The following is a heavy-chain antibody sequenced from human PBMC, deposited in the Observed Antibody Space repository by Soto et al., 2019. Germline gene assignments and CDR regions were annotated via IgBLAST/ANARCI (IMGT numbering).Heavy chain of an antibody. CDR3: ARVKGNPQLVPLFDY. D-gene: IGHD6-13*01. J-gene: IGHJ4*02. CDR1: GGSVSSGSYY. V-gene: IGHV4-61*01. CDR2: IYYSGST. Sequence: QVQLQESGPGLVKPSETLSLTCTVSGGSVSSGSYYWSWIRQPPGKGLEWIGYIYYSGSTNYNPSLKSRVTISVDTSKNQFSLKLSSVTAADTAVYYCARVKGNPQLVPLFDYWGQGTLVTVSS.